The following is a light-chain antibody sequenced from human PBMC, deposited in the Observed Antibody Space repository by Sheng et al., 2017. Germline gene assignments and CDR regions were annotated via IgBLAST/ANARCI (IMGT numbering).Light chain of an antibody. CDR3: QQRYSWPLT. CDR2: DAS. Sequence: EIVLTQSPATLSLSPGERATLSCRASQSVSSYLAWYQQKPGQAPRXLIYDASNRATGIPARFSGSGSGTDFTLTISSLEPEDFAVYYCQQRYSWPLTFGGGTKVEI. CDR1: QSVSSY. V-gene: IGKV3-11*01. J-gene: IGKJ4*01.